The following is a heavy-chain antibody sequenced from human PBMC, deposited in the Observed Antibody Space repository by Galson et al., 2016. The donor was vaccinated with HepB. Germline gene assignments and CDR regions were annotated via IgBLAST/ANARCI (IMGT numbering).Heavy chain of an antibody. CDR2: ISGGGGTT. Sequence: SLRLSCAASGFTFKFYAMTWVRQAPGKGLEWVSSISGGGGTTYYADSVKGRFTISRDNSQNTLYVQMNSLRADDTAVYYCAKGYGYFDYWGQGTLVTVSS. V-gene: IGHV3-23*01. CDR3: AKGYGYFDY. J-gene: IGHJ4*01. D-gene: IGHD3-10*01. CDR1: GFTFKFYA.